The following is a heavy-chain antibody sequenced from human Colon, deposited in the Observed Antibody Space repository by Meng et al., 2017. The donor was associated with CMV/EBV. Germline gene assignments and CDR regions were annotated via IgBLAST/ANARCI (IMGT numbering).Heavy chain of an antibody. J-gene: IGHJ3*02. CDR2: IYYSGST. CDR1: GGSISSYY. D-gene: IGHD3-16*02. V-gene: IGHV4-59*01. Sequence: GSLRLSCTVSGGSISSYYWSWIRQPPGKGLEWIGYIYYSGSTNYNPSLKSRVTISVDTSKNQFSLKLSSVTAADTAVYYCARVPYYDYVWGSDRYDDAFDIWGQGTMVTVSS. CDR3: ARVPYYDYVWGSDRYDDAFDI.